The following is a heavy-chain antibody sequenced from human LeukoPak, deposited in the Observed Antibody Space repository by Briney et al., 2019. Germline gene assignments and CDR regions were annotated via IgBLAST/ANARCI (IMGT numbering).Heavy chain of an antibody. V-gene: IGHV3-7*03. D-gene: IGHD3-22*01. CDR3: AKDTATDSSGYYYDKSPPDY. J-gene: IGHJ4*02. Sequence: GGSLRLSCAASGFTFSTYAMSWVRQAPGKGLEWVANIKQDGSEKYYVDSVKGRFTISRDNSKNTLYLQMNSLRAEDTAVYYCAKDTATDSSGYYYDKSPPDYWGQGTLVTVSS. CDR1: GFTFSTYA. CDR2: IKQDGSEK.